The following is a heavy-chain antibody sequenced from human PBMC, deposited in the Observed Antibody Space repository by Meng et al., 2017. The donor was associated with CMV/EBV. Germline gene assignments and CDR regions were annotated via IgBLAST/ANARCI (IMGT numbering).Heavy chain of an antibody. D-gene: IGHD6-13*01. CDR3: ARGGIAAAGPFDY. CDR2: IKHSGST. V-gene: IGHV4-34*01. Sequence: LRAGGCVLWCSSGTLAPTCAVHGRCFDGYFSSWIRQAPGKGLEWIGEIKHSGSTNYNPSLMSRVTISVDTSKNQFSLKLSSVTAADTAVYYCARGGIAAAGPFDYWGQGTLVTVSS. J-gene: IGHJ4*02. CDR1: GRCFDGYF.